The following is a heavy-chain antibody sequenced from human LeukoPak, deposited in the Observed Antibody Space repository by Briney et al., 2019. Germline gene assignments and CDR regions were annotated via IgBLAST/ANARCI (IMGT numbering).Heavy chain of an antibody. J-gene: IGHJ6*02. V-gene: IGHV1-2*02. CDR2: INPKSGAT. D-gene: IGHD2-8*01. CDR3: ARPLGVMADYYYGLDV. Sequence: ASVKVSCKASGYTFAGYYMHWLQQAPGQGLEWMGRINPKSGATNYAEKLQGRVTMTRDTSISTAYMELSSLRSDDTAVYYCARPLGVMADYYYGLDVWGQGTTVTVS. CDR1: GYTFAGYY.